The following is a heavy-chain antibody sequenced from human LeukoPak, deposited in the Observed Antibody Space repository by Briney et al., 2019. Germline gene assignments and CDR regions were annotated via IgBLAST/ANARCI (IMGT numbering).Heavy chain of an antibody. CDR3: ARGNGDYVLNWFDP. J-gene: IGHJ5*02. CDR2: ISSSSSYI. D-gene: IGHD4-17*01. CDR1: GFTFSIYS. V-gene: IGHV3-21*01. Sequence: PGGTLRLSCAASGFTFSIYSMNWVRHAPGKGLEWVSSISSSSSYIYYADSVKGRFTISRDNAKNSLYLQMNSLRAEDTAVYYCARGNGDYVLNWFDPWGQGALVTVSS.